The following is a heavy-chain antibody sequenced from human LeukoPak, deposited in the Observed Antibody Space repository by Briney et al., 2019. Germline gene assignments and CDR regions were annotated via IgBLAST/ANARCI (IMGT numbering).Heavy chain of an antibody. V-gene: IGHV3-30-3*01. Sequence: GRFRRPSCAAPGITFSSYAMHWVRQGPGKGLEWVAVISYDGSNKYYADSVKGRFTISRDNSKNTLYLQMNSLGAEDTAVYYCARDKPYFDYWGQGTLVTVSS. J-gene: IGHJ4*02. CDR3: ARDKPYFDY. CDR1: GITFSSYA. CDR2: ISYDGSNK.